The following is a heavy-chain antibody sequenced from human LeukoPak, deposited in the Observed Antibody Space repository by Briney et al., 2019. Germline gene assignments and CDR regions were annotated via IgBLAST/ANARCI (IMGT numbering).Heavy chain of an antibody. V-gene: IGHV3-23*01. D-gene: IGHD1-26*01. CDR2: ISGTGGST. CDR3: TKGGSYAPLDY. J-gene: IGHJ4*02. Sequence: GGSLRLSCAASGFIFNSSAMTWVRQAPGKGLEWVSAISGTGGSTVYADSVKGRLTISRDNSKNTLYLQMSSLRDEDTAIYYCTKGGSYAPLDYWGQGTLVTVSS. CDR1: GFIFNSSA.